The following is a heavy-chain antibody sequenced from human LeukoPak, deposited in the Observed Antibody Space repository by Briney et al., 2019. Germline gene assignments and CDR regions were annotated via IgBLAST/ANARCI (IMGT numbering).Heavy chain of an antibody. J-gene: IGHJ6*02. CDR3: AKDSLRWSYFYHGMDV. V-gene: IGHV3-30*18. D-gene: IGHD4-23*01. CDR2: ISYAGSNK. CDR1: GFTLSSYG. Sequence: PGGSLRLSCAASGFTLSSYGMHWVRQAPGKGLEWVAVISYAGSNKYYVDSVKGRFTISRDNSKNTLYLQMNSLRAEDTAVYYCAKDSLRWSYFYHGMDVWGQGTTVTVSS.